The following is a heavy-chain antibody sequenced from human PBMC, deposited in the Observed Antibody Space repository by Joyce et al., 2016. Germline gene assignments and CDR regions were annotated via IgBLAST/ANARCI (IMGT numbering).Heavy chain of an antibody. CDR1: GFTFRGYG. CDR2: ISYDGSNT. Sequence: QVQLVESGGGVVQPGRSLRLSCAASGFTFRGYGLHWVRQTPGKGLEWVASISYDGSNTNYADPGKGRFTVSRDNSKNTMYLQMNSLRAEDTAVYYCAKEDWGLEAFDIWGQGTMVTVSS. D-gene: IGHD7-27*01. V-gene: IGHV3-30*18. CDR3: AKEDWGLEAFDI. J-gene: IGHJ3*02.